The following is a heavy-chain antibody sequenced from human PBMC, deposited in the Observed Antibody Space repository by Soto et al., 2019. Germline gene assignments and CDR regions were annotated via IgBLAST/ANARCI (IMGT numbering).Heavy chain of an antibody. CDR3: ARDRSGSYYGFDY. V-gene: IGHV1-69*13. D-gene: IGHD1-26*01. CDR1: GGTFSSYA. Sequence: SVKVSCKASGGTFSSYAISWVRQAPGQGLEWMGGIIPIFGTANYAQKFQGRVTITADESTSTAYMELSSLRSEDTAVYYCARDRSGSYYGFDYWGQGTLVTVTS. CDR2: IIPIFGTA. J-gene: IGHJ4*02.